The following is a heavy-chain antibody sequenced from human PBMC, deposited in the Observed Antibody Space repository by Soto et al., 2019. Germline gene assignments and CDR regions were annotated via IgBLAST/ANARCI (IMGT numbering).Heavy chain of an antibody. V-gene: IGHV3-23*01. D-gene: IGHD3-16*01. CDR1: GFTLSSLA. CDR3: AKEPHTIGTTCDY. Sequence: GVSRRLSCSASGFTLSSLAMSWVRQAPGEGLEWVSTCNKSGGSTYYGDSVRGRFTISSDNSKNMLFLQINGLRDEDTAVYYCAKEPHTIGTTCDYWGRGTLVTVCS. J-gene: IGHJ4*02. CDR2: CNKSGGST.